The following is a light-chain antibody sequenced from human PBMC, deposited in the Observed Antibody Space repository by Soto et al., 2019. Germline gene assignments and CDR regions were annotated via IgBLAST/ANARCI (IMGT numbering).Light chain of an antibody. Sequence: QLVLTQPRSVSGSPGQSVTISCTGTSSDVGGYNYVSWYQQYPGKAPKLMIYDVSKRPSGVPDRFSGSKSGNTASLTISGLQAEDEADYYCCSYAGSYSWVFGGGTKLTVL. V-gene: IGLV2-11*01. J-gene: IGLJ3*02. CDR3: CSYAGSYSWV. CDR2: DVS. CDR1: SSDVGGYNY.